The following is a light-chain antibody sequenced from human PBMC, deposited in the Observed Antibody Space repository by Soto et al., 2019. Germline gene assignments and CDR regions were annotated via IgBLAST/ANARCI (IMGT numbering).Light chain of an antibody. CDR2: WAS. CDR1: QSVLYSSNNKNY. J-gene: IGKJ4*01. Sequence: DIVMTQSPDSLAVSLGERATINCKSSQSVLYSSNNKNYLAWYQQKPGQPPKLLIYWASTRESGVPDRFSGSGSGTDFTLTISSLQAEDVAVHYCQQYYSTPLTFGGRTKVEIK. CDR3: QQYYSTPLT. V-gene: IGKV4-1*01.